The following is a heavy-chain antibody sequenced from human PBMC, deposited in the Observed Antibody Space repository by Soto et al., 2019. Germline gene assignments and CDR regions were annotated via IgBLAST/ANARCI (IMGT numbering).Heavy chain of an antibody. Sequence: SETLSLTCAVYGGSFSGYYWSWIRQPPGKGLEWIGEINHSGSTNYNPSLKSRVTISVDTSKNQFSLKLSSVTAADTAVYYCARAIAEAGSPHYSYYGMDVWGQGTTVTVSS. V-gene: IGHV4-34*01. CDR3: ARAIAEAGSPHYSYYGMDV. J-gene: IGHJ6*02. D-gene: IGHD6-13*01. CDR2: INHSGST. CDR1: GGSFSGYY.